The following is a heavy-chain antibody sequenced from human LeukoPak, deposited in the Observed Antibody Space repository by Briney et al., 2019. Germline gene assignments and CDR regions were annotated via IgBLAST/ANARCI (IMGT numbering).Heavy chain of an antibody. Sequence: SETLSLTCTVSGGSISSSSYYWGWIRQPPGKGLEWIGSIYYSGSTYYNPSLKSRVTISVDTSKNRFSLKLSSVTAADTAVYYCARGIRGAADYWGQGTLVTVSS. J-gene: IGHJ4*02. D-gene: IGHD3-16*01. V-gene: IGHV4-39*07. CDR1: GGSISSSSYY. CDR2: IYYSGST. CDR3: ARGIRGAADY.